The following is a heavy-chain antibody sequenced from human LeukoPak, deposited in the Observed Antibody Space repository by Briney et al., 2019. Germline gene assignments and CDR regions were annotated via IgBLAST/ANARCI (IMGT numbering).Heavy chain of an antibody. D-gene: IGHD6-19*01. CDR2: IGIAGDT. CDR1: GFIFSYHD. V-gene: IGHV3-13*01. CDR3: ARAGIVVTGILHYYYYMDV. Sequence: GGSLRLSCVASGFIFSYHDMHWIRQTSGKGLEWVSAIGIAGDTYYSGSVKGRFTISRDNAKNSLYPQMDSLTAGDTAVYHCARAGIVVTGILHYYYYMDVWGKGTTVTVSS. J-gene: IGHJ6*03.